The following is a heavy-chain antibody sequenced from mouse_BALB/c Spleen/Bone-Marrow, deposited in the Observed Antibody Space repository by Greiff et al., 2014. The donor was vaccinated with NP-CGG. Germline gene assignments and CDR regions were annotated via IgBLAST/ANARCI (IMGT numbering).Heavy chain of an antibody. V-gene: IGHV1-9*01. CDR2: ILPGSGNT. J-gene: IGHJ2*01. D-gene: IGHD1-2*01. CDR3: ARRLVYYFDY. CDR1: GYTFSSYW. Sequence: VQLQESGAELMQPGASVRISCKASGYTFSSYWLEWVKQRPGHGLEWIGEILPGSGNTNYNENFKGKATFTADTSSNTAYMQPSRLTSEDSAVYYGARRLVYYFDYWGQGTTLTVSS.